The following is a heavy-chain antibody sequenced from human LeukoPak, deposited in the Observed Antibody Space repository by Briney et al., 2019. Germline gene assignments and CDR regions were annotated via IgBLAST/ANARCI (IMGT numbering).Heavy chain of an antibody. V-gene: IGHV4-59*08. D-gene: IGHD3-22*01. Sequence: SETLSLTCTVSGGSISSYYWSWIRQPPGKGLEWIGYLYYSGSTNYNPSLKSRVTISVDTSKNQFSLKLSSVTAADTAVYYCARHWEDDSSGYYFNWFDPWGQGTLVTVSS. CDR1: GGSISSYY. J-gene: IGHJ5*02. CDR3: ARHWEDDSSGYYFNWFDP. CDR2: LYYSGST.